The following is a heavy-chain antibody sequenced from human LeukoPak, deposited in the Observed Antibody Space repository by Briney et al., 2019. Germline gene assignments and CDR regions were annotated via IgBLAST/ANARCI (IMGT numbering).Heavy chain of an antibody. J-gene: IGHJ1*01. CDR3: AKDGSGSYYVEYFQH. Sequence: GGSLRLSCAASGFTFSDYYMSWIRQAPGKGLEWVSYISSSGSTIYYADSVKGRFTISRDNSKNTLYLQMNSLRAEDTAVYYCAKDGSGSYYVEYFQHWGQGTLVTVSS. CDR1: GFTFSDYY. D-gene: IGHD1-26*01. CDR2: ISSSGSTI. V-gene: IGHV3-11*01.